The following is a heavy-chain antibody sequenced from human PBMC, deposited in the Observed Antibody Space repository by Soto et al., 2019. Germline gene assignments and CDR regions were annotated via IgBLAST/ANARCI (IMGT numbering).Heavy chain of an antibody. Sequence: SCSASAINFRSYAMSWVRQAPGKGLEWVSAVGGSGSDTYYADSVKGRFTISRDDSKNTLYLHMSSLRVEDTAIYYCAKRQSFDFWSGYLPLFDYWGQGTPVTVSS. J-gene: IGHJ4*02. CDR3: AKRQSFDFWSGYLPLFDY. V-gene: IGHV3-23*01. CDR1: AINFRSYA. D-gene: IGHD3-3*01. CDR2: VGGSGSDT.